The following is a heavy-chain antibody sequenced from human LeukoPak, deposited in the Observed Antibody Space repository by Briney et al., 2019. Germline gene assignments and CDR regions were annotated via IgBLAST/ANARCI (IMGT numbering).Heavy chain of an antibody. CDR3: ARGPLDSGYTYFDY. D-gene: IGHD5-12*01. J-gene: IGHJ4*02. CDR2: FSYSGST. CDR1: GGSVTTDY. Sequence: PSETLSLTCTVSGGSVTTDYWSWIRQPPGKGLEWIGYFSYSGSTNYNPSLKSRVTISADTSKNQFSLKLSSVTAADTAVYYCARGPLDSGYTYFDYWGQGTLVSVAS. V-gene: IGHV4-59*02.